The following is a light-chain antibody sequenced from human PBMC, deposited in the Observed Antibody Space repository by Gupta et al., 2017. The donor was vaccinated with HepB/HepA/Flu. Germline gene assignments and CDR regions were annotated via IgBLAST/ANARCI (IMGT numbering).Light chain of an antibody. CDR1: QSVSSNY. CDR2: AAS. CDR3: QQDGTSPFT. Sequence: IVLTQSPDTLSLSPGERATLSCRASQSVSSNYLAWFQQRPGQAPRLLIYAASTRATGIPDRFSGSGSGTDFTLTISRLEPEDFAVYYCQQDGTSPFTFGGGTKVEI. V-gene: IGKV3-20*01. J-gene: IGKJ4*01.